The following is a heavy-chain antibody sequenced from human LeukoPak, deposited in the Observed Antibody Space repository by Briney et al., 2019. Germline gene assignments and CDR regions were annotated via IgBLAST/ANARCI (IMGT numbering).Heavy chain of an antibody. CDR1: GFTFDDYG. J-gene: IGHJ4*02. V-gene: IGHV3-20*04. Sequence: GSLRLSCAASGFTFDDYGMSWVRQAPGEGLEWVSGINWNGGSTGYADSVKGRFTISRDNAKNSLYLQMNSLRAEDTALYYCARAPYYYDSSGYIYDYWGQGTLVTVSS. D-gene: IGHD3-22*01. CDR3: ARAPYYYDSSGYIYDY. CDR2: INWNGGST.